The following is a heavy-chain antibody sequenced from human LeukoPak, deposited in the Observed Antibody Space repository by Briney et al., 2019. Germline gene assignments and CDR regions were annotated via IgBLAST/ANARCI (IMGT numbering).Heavy chain of an antibody. CDR2: IIPIFGTA. D-gene: IGHD3-3*01. J-gene: IGHJ5*02. Sequence: SVKVSCKASGGTFSSYAISWVRQAPGQGLEWMGGIIPIFGTANYAQKFQGRVTITADESTSTAYMELRSLRSDDTAVYYCARDRRYDFWSGSNWFDPWGQGTLVTVSS. CDR1: GGTFSSYA. V-gene: IGHV1-69*13. CDR3: ARDRRYDFWSGSNWFDP.